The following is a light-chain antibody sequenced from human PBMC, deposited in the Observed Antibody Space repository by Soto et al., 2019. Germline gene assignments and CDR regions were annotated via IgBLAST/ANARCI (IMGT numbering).Light chain of an antibody. J-gene: IGLJ3*02. Sequence: QSALTQPASVSGAPGQSITISCTGTSSDVGIYNYVSWYQQHPGKAPKLIICEVYNRPSGVSNRFSGSKSGNTASLTISGLRPEDEADYYCTSFTTSSIWVFGGGTKVTVL. CDR1: SSDVGIYNY. CDR3: TSFTTSSIWV. CDR2: EVY. V-gene: IGLV2-14*01.